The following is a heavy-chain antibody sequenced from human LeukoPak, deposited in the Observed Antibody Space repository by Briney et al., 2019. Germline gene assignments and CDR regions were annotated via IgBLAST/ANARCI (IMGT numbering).Heavy chain of an antibody. D-gene: IGHD2-8*01. CDR3: ARRRFVRGPDVVNPFDY. CDR1: GVSISSYY. V-gene: IGHV4-4*07. J-gene: IGHJ4*02. CDR2: IYTSGST. Sequence: KTSETLSLTCTVSGVSISSYYWSWTRQPAGKGLEWIGRIYTSGSTNYNPSLKSRVTMSVDTSKNQFSLKLSSVTAADTAVYYCARRRFVRGPDVVNPFDYWGQGTLVTVSS.